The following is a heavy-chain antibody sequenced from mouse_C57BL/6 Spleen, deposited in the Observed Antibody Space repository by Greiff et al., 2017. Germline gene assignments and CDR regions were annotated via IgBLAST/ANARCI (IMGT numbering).Heavy chain of an antibody. CDR2: INPNNGGT. J-gene: IGHJ2*01. D-gene: IGHD2-2*01. V-gene: IGHV1-18*01. Sequence: EVQLQQSGPELVKPGASVKISCKASGYTFTDYYMDWVKQSHGKGLEWIGDINPNNGGTIYNQKFKGKATLTVDKSSSTAYMQLRSLTSEDTAVYCCARNGYDEGFEYWGQGTTLTVAS. CDR1: GYTFTDYY. CDR3: ARNGYDEGFEY.